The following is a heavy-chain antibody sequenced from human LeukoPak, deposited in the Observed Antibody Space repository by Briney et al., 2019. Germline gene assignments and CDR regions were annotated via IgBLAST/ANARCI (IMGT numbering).Heavy chain of an antibody. CDR2: INPNSGGT. Sequence: ASVKVSCKASGGTFSSYAISWVRQAPGQGLEWMGWINPNSGGTNYAQKFQGRVTMTRDTSISTAYMELSRLRSDDTAVYYCARGVSDTMVRGVIITHWFDPWGQGTLVTVSS. CDR3: ARGVSDTMVRGVIITHWFDP. J-gene: IGHJ5*02. D-gene: IGHD3-10*01. CDR1: GGTFSSYA. V-gene: IGHV1-2*02.